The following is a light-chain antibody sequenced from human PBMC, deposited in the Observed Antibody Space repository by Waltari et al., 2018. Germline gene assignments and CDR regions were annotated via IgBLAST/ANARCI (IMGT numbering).Light chain of an antibody. Sequence: SSVLTQPPSVSLAPGTTARITCGGNNIGVKSVHWYQQKPGQAPALVIYDDSDRPSGIPERFSGSNSGNTATLTISRVEAGDEADYYCQVWDSTTEHIVFGGGTKLTVL. V-gene: IGLV3-21*01. CDR1: NIGVKS. J-gene: IGLJ2*01. CDR2: DDS. CDR3: QVWDSTTEHIV.